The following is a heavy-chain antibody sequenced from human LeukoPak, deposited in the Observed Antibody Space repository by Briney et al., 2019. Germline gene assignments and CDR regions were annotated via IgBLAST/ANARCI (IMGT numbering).Heavy chain of an antibody. J-gene: IGHJ4*02. D-gene: IGHD3-22*01. V-gene: IGHV3-49*03. CDR2: IRSEAYSGTT. CDR1: GFTFRDYT. CDR3: TDSSGYLLPDY. Sequence: GGSLRLSCSASGFTFRDYTVSWFRQAPGKGLEWVGLIRSEAYSGTTEYATSVKDRFTISRDDSKSLAYLHMNSLKTEDTAVYYCTDSSGYLLPDYWGQGTLVTVSS.